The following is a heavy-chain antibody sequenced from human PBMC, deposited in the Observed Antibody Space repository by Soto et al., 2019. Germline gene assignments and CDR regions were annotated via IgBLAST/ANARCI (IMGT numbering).Heavy chain of an antibody. CDR2: ITGRGGTT. V-gene: IGHV3-23*01. CDR3: AKDLYSSGWPGIIDY. D-gene: IGHD6-19*01. J-gene: IGHJ4*02. Sequence: GSLRLSCAASGFTFSGYAMSWVRQAPGQGLEWVSGITGRGGTTYYADSVKGRFTISRDNSKNTVNLQMNSLRADDTAVYYCAKDLYSSGWPGIIDYWGKGSLVTVSS. CDR1: GFTFSGYA.